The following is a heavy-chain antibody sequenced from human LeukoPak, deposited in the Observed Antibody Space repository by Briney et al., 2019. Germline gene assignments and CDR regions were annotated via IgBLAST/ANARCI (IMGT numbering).Heavy chain of an antibody. CDR1: GFTFSSYA. D-gene: IGHD6-13*01. Sequence: GRSLRLSCAASGFTFSSYAMHWVRQAPGKGLERVAVISYDGSNKYYADSVKGRFTISRDNSKNTLYLQINSLRAEDTAVYYCARGAKSSWYYFDYWGQGTLVTVSS. CDR3: ARGAKSSWYYFDY. CDR2: ISYDGSNK. V-gene: IGHV3-30-3*01. J-gene: IGHJ4*02.